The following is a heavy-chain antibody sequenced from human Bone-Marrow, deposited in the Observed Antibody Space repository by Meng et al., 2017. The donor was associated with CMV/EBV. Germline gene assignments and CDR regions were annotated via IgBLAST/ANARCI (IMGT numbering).Heavy chain of an antibody. D-gene: IGHD6-13*01. CDR1: GFTFSSYS. CDR3: AKDYWGSSWAFDY. V-gene: IGHV3-21*01. CDR2: ISSSSSYI. J-gene: IGHJ4*02. Sequence: GGSLRLSCAASGFTFSSYSMNWVRQAPGKGLEWVSSISSSSSYIYYADSVKGRFTISRDNAKNSLYLQMNSLRAEDTAVYYCAKDYWGSSWAFDYWGQGTLVTVSS.